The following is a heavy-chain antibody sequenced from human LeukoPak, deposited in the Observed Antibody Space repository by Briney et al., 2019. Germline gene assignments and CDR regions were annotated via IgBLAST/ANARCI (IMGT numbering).Heavy chain of an antibody. CDR3: ARDSFTYYYDSSGYEFADY. CDR1: GGTFSSYT. V-gene: IGHV1-69*04. CDR2: IIPILGIA. Sequence: ASVKVSCKASGGTFSSYTISWMRQAPGQGLEWMGRIIPILGIANYAQKFQGRVTITADKSTSTAYMELSSLKSEDTAVYYCARDSFTYYYDSSGYEFADYWGQGTLVTVSS. J-gene: IGHJ4*02. D-gene: IGHD3-22*01.